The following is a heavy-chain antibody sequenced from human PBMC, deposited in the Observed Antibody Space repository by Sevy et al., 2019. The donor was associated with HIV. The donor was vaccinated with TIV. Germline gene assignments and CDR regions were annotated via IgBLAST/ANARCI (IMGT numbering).Heavy chain of an antibody. Sequence: ASVKVSCKASGYTFTSYGISWVRQAPGQGLEWMGWISAYNGNTNYAQKLQGRVTMTTDTSTSTAYMELRSLGSDDTAVYYCARERAVITIFGVVIMREGYYYYGMDVWGQGTTVTVSS. V-gene: IGHV1-18*01. CDR3: ARERAVITIFGVVIMREGYYYYGMDV. J-gene: IGHJ6*02. D-gene: IGHD3-3*01. CDR1: GYTFTSYG. CDR2: ISAYNGNT.